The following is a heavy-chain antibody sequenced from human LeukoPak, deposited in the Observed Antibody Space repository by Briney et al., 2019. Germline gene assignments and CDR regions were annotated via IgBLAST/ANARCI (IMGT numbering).Heavy chain of an antibody. CDR2: IYHSGST. V-gene: IGHV4-38-2*01. CDR3: ARGLGYDFWSGYYPGNWFDP. CDR1: GYSISSGYY. D-gene: IGHD3-3*01. Sequence: PSETLSLTCAVSGYSISSGYYWGWIRQPPGKGLEWIGSIYHSGSTYYNPSLKSRVTISVDTSKNQFSLKLSSVTAADTAVYYCARGLGYDFWSGYYPGNWFDPGGKGPLVTVSS. J-gene: IGHJ5*02.